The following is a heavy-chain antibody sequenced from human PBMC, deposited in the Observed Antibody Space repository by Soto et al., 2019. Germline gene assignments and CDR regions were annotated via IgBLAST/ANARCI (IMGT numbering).Heavy chain of an antibody. CDR3: AKAICEDSYGCPFDY. V-gene: IGHV3-30*18. CDR1: GFTFSSYG. D-gene: IGHD5-18*01. CDR2: ISYDGSNK. J-gene: IGHJ4*02. Sequence: QVQLVESGGGVVQPGRCLRLFCAASGFTFSSYGMPWVRQAPGKGLEWVAVISYDGSNKYYADSVKGRFTISRDNSKNTLYLQMNSLRAEDTAVYYCAKAICEDSYGCPFDYWGQGTLVTVSS.